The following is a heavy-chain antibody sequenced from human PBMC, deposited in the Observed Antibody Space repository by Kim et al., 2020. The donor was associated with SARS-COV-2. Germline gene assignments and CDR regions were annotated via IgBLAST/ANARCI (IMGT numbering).Heavy chain of an antibody. J-gene: IGHJ5*02. CDR1: GGSFSGYY. CDR3: ARAHYYGSGSYYRYWFDP. D-gene: IGHD3-10*01. CDR2: INHSGST. V-gene: IGHV4-34*01. Sequence: SETLSLTCAVYGGSFSGYYWSWIRQPPGKGLEWIGEINHSGSTNYITSLESRLTISVDTSKNQFSLKLSSVTAADTAVYYCARAHYYGSGSYYRYWFDPWGQGTLVTVSS.